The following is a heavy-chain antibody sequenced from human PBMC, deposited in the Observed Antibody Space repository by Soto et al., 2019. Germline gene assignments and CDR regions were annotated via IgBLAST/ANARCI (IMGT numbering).Heavy chain of an antibody. Sequence: GGSLRLSCTASGFTVSTNYMNWVRQAPGKGLEWVSVIYSGGTTDYADSVKGRFTISRDNSKNTVYLQMNSLRAEDTAVYFCAREVVPAAGYGMDVWGQGTTVTVSS. V-gene: IGHV3-53*01. D-gene: IGHD6-13*01. CDR1: GFTVSTNY. CDR2: IYSGGTT. J-gene: IGHJ6*02. CDR3: AREVVPAAGYGMDV.